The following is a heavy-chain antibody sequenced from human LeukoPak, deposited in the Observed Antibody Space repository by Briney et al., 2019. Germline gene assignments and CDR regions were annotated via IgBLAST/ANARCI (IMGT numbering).Heavy chain of an antibody. CDR3: ARHLDCSSTSCYPWYFDL. D-gene: IGHD2-2*01. J-gene: IGHJ2*01. V-gene: IGHV4-39*01. Sequence: SETLSLTCTVSGGSISSSSYYWGWIRQPPGKGLEWIGSIYYSGSTYYNPSLKSRVTISVDTSKNQFSLKLRSVTAADTAVYYCARHLDCSSTSCYPWYFDLWGRGTLVTVSS. CDR2: IYYSGST. CDR1: GGSISSSSYY.